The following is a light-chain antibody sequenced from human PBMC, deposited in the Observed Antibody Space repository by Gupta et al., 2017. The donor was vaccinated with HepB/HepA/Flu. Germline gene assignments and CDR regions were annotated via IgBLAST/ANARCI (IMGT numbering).Light chain of an antibody. CDR1: SSDVGGYNY. Sequence: QSALTQPRSVSGSPGRSVTISCTGTSSDVGGYNYVSWYQQHPGKAPKLMIYDVSKRPAGVTDRFSGSKAGNTASLTISGLKAEEEADYYCCSYAGSDTYVFGTGTKVTVL. CDR3: CSYAGSDTYV. V-gene: IGLV2-11*01. J-gene: IGLJ1*01. CDR2: DVS.